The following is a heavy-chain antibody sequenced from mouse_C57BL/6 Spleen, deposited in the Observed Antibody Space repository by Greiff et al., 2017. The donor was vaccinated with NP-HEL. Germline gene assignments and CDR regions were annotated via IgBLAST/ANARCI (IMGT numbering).Heavy chain of an antibody. Sequence: QVQLKESGAELVRPGASVKLSCKASGYTFTDYYINWVKQRPGQGLEWIARIYPGSGNTYYNEKFKGKATLTAEKSSSTAYMQLSSLTSEDSAVYFCARNYWMDYWGQGTSVTVSS. CDR2: IYPGSGNT. J-gene: IGHJ4*01. CDR3: ARNYWMDY. CDR1: GYTFTDYY. D-gene: IGHD2-1*01. V-gene: IGHV1-76*01.